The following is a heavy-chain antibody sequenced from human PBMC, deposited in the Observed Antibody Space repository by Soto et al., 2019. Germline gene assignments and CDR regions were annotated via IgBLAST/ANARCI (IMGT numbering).Heavy chain of an antibody. V-gene: IGHV5-10-1*01. J-gene: IGHJ6*02. CDR1: GYSFTSYW. Sequence: PGESLKISCKGSGYSFTSYWISWVRQMPGKGLEWMGRIDPSDSYTNYSPSFQGHVTISADKSISTAYLQWSSLKASDTAMYYCARPNRRDGYNWAGWYGMDVWGQGTTVTVSS. CDR2: IDPSDSYT. CDR3: ARPNRRDGYNWAGWYGMDV. D-gene: IGHD5-12*01.